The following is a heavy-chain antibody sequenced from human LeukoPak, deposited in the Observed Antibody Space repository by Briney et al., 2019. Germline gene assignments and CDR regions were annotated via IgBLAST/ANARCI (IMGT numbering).Heavy chain of an antibody. Sequence: SVKVSCKASGFTLTNSAMQWVRQARGQRLEGIGLIVVGRGNTDYAQKFQERVTITRDMSTSTAYMELSSLRSEDTAVYYCATDSNCSSGSCYDGGYAFDIWGQGTMVTVSS. CDR3: ATDSNCSSGSCYDGGYAFDI. D-gene: IGHD2-15*01. CDR1: GFTLTNSA. J-gene: IGHJ3*02. CDR2: IVVGRGNT. V-gene: IGHV1-58*02.